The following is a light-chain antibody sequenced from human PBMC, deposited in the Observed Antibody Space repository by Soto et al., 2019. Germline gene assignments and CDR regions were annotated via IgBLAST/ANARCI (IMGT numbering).Light chain of an antibody. J-gene: IGKJ1*01. CDR1: ESVGSN. CDR2: GAS. Sequence: IVMTHSPATLSVSPWERATLSFGASESVGSNLAWYQNKAGQAPRLLIYGASTRGTDVPARFSGSGAGTEFTLTIDGLQSEDVALYYCHQYNDWPRTFGQGTKVDIK. V-gene: IGKV3-15*01. CDR3: HQYNDWPRT.